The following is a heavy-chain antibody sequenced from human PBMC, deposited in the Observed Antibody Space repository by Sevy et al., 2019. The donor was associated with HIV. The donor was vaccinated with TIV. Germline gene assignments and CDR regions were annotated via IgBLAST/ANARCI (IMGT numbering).Heavy chain of an antibody. Sequence: GGSLRLSCAASGFTVSSNYMSWVRQAPGKGLEWVSVIYSGGSTYYADSVKGRFTISRDNSKNTLYLQMNSLRAEDTAVYYCARARYSSSLIFGYWGQGTLVTVSS. CDR2: IYSGGST. D-gene: IGHD6-6*01. CDR3: ARARYSSSLIFGY. J-gene: IGHJ4*02. CDR1: GFTVSSNY. V-gene: IGHV3-66*01.